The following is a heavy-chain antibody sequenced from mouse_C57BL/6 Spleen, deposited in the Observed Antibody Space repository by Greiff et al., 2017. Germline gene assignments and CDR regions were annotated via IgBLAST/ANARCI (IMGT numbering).Heavy chain of an antibody. CDR3: AGSGTTVVAEWYFDV. V-gene: IGHV14-2*01. CDR2: IDPEDGET. Sequence: VQLKESGAELVKPGASVKLSCTASGFNIKDYYMHWVKQRTEQGLEWIGRIDPEDGETTSAPKFPGKATITADTSSNTAYLQLSSLTSEDTAVYYCAGSGTTVVAEWYFDVWGTGTTVTVSS. J-gene: IGHJ1*03. CDR1: GFNIKDYY. D-gene: IGHD1-1*01.